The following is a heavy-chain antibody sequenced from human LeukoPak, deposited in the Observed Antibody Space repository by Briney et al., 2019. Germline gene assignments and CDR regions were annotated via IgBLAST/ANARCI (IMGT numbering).Heavy chain of an antibody. V-gene: IGHV4-59*01. CDR3: ARATNYYDSSGYYPRPHFDY. J-gene: IGHJ4*02. CDR1: GGSISTYY. D-gene: IGHD3-22*01. Sequence: PSETLSLTCTVSGGSISTYYWSWIRQPPGKGLEWIGYIYYSGSTHYNPSLKSRVTISVDTYKNQFSLKLSSLTAAGTAVYYCARATNYYDSSGYYPRPHFDYWGRGTLVTVSS. CDR2: IYYSGST.